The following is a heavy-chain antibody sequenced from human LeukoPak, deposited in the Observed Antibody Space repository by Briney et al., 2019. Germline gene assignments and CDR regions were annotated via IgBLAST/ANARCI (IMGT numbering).Heavy chain of an antibody. D-gene: IGHD1-26*01. CDR3: ARDLGGIYSGSYYS. V-gene: IGHV3-53*01. Sequence: PGGSLRLSCAASGFTVSSSYTNWVRQAPGKGLGWVSLIYSGGSTYYADSVKGRFTISRDNSKNTLYLQMNSLRAEDTAVYYCARDLGGIYSGSYYSWGQGTLVTVSS. CDR2: IYSGGST. J-gene: IGHJ4*02. CDR1: GFTVSSSY.